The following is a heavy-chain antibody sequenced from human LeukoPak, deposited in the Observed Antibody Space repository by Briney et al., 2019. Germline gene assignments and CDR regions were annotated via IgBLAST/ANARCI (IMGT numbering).Heavy chain of an antibody. J-gene: IGHJ4*02. CDR2: INQDGSEK. Sequence: GGSLRLSCAASGFTFSSYWMNWVRQAPRKGLEWVANINQDGSEKYYVDSVKGRFTISRDNGKNSLYLQMSSLRAEDTAVYYCARSSCGGDCYLGFDYWGQGTLVTVSS. V-gene: IGHV3-7*01. CDR3: ARSSCGGDCYLGFDY. D-gene: IGHD2-21*02. CDR1: GFTFSSYW.